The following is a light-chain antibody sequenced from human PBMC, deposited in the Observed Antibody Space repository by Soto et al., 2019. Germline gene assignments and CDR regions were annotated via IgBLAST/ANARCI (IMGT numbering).Light chain of an antibody. CDR1: SGHSSFA. CDR2: INSDGSH. Sequence: QLVLTQSPSASASLGASVKLTCTLSSGHSSFAIAWHRQQPEKGPRYLMKINSDGSHTKGDGIPDRFSGSGSGAERYLTISSLQSEDEAEYYCQTWGTGIVFGGGTKVTVL. J-gene: IGLJ2*01. CDR3: QTWGTGIV. V-gene: IGLV4-69*01.